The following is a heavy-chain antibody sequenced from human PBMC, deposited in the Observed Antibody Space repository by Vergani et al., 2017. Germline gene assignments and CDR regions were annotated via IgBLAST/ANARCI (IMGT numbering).Heavy chain of an antibody. CDR2: IYTSGST. Sequence: QVQLQESGPGLVKPSQTLSLTCTVSGGSISSGSYYWSWIRQPAGKGLEWIGRIYTSGSTNYNPPLKSRVTISVDTSKNQFSLKLSSVTAADTAVYYCARDQGDYGDYDAFDIWGQGTMVTVSS. CDR3: ARDQGDYGDYDAFDI. V-gene: IGHV4-61*02. J-gene: IGHJ3*02. CDR1: GGSISSGSYY. D-gene: IGHD4-17*01.